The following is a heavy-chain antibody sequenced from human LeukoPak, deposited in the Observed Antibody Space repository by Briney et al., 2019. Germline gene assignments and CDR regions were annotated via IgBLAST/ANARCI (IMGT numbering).Heavy chain of an antibody. J-gene: IGHJ4*02. Sequence: PGGSLRLSCAASGFTVSSNHMSWVRQAPGKGLEWVSVIYSGGSTYYADSVKGRFTISRDNSKNTLYLQMNSLRAEDTAVYYCARHDYGDHPFDYWGQGTLVTVSS. D-gene: IGHD4-17*01. CDR3: ARHDYGDHPFDY. CDR1: GFTVSSNH. CDR2: IYSGGST. V-gene: IGHV3-53*01.